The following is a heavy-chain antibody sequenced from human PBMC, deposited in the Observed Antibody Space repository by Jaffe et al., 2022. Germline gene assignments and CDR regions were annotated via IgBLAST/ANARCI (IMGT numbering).Heavy chain of an antibody. D-gene: IGHD2-21*02. CDR3: TRELMGYCGGDCSPGGDY. J-gene: IGHJ4*02. Sequence: EVQLVESGGGLVQPGRSLRLSCTASGFTFGDYAMSWVRQAPGKGLEWVGFIRSKAYGGTTEYAASVKGRFTISRDDSKSIAYLQMNSLKTEDTAVYYCTRELMGYCGGDCSPGGDYWGQGTLVTVSS. CDR1: GFTFGDYA. V-gene: IGHV3-49*04. CDR2: IRSKAYGGTT.